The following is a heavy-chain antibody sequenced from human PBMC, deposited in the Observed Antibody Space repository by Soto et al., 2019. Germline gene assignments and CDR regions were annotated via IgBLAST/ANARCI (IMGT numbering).Heavy chain of an antibody. Sequence: LVQSGAEVKKPGASVKVSCKGSGYAFTTYGITWVRQAPGQGLEWMGWISAHNGNTNYAQKLQGRDTVTRDTSTSTAYMELRSLRSDDTAVYYCARGRDGDYWGQGALVTVSS. CDR1: GYAFTTYG. CDR2: ISAHNGNT. CDR3: ARGRDGDY. D-gene: IGHD6-6*01. V-gene: IGHV1-18*01. J-gene: IGHJ4*02.